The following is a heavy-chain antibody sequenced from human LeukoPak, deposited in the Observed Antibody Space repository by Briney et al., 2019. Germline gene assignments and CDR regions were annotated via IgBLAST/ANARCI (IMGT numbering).Heavy chain of an antibody. CDR1: GFTFSSYA. V-gene: IGHV3-48*04. D-gene: IGHD6-19*01. CDR3: ARVTAVAGTFVDY. Sequence: GGSLRLSCATSGFTFSSYAMSWVRQAPGKGLEWVSYISSSGSTIYYADSVKGRFTISRDNAKNSLYLQMNSLRAEDTAVYYCARVTAVAGTFVDYWGQGTLVTVSS. CDR2: ISSSGSTI. J-gene: IGHJ4*02.